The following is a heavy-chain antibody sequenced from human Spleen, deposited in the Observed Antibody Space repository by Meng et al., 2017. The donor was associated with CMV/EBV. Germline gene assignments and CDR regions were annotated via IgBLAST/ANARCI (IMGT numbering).Heavy chain of an antibody. J-gene: IGHJ4*02. Sequence: SETLSLTCTVSGGSISSYYWSWIRQPPGKGLEWIGYIDYSGSTNYNPSLKSRVTISVDTSKNQFSLKLSSVTAADTAVYYCARMGSGSIQGYDYWGQGTLVTVSS. CDR3: ARMGSGSIQGYDY. CDR1: GGSISSYY. CDR2: IDYSGST. V-gene: IGHV4-59*01. D-gene: IGHD1-26*01.